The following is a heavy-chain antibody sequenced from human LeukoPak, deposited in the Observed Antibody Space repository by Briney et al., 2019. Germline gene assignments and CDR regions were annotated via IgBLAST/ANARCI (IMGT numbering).Heavy chain of an antibody. V-gene: IGHV4-31*03. CDR3: ARASNWEGLVDY. Sequence: PSETLSLTCTVSGGSISSGGYYWSWIRQHPGKGLEWIGHIYYSGSTYYNPSLKSRVTISVDTSKNQFSLKLSSVTAADTAVYYCARASNWEGLVDYWGQGTLVTVSS. CDR2: IYYSGST. D-gene: IGHD7-27*01. J-gene: IGHJ4*02. CDR1: GGSISSGGYY.